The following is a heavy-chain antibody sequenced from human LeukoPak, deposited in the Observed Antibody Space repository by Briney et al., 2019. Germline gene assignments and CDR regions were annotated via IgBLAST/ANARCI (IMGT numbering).Heavy chain of an antibody. CDR3: ARETYSSTWYRNYNWFDP. CDR2: ISSSSSYI. J-gene: IGHJ5*02. Sequence: GGSLRLSCAASGFTFSSYSMNWVRQAPGKGLEWVSSISSSSSYIYYADSVKGRFTISRDNAKNSLYLQMNSLRAEDTAVYYCARETYSSTWYRNYNWFDPWGQGTLVTVSS. V-gene: IGHV3-21*01. D-gene: IGHD6-13*01. CDR1: GFTFSSYS.